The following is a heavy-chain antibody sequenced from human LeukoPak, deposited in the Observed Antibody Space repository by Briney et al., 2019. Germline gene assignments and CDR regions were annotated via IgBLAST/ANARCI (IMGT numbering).Heavy chain of an antibody. CDR3: AKDPNYYDSSGYYH. CDR2: ISGSGGST. J-gene: IGHJ5*02. CDR1: GFTFSSYA. D-gene: IGHD3-22*01. Sequence: AGGSLRLSCAASGFTFSSYAMSWVRQAPGKRLEWVSAISGSGGSTYYADSVKGRFTISRDNSKNTLYLQMNSLRAEDTAVYYCAKDPNYYDSSGYYHWGQGTLVTVSS. V-gene: IGHV3-23*01.